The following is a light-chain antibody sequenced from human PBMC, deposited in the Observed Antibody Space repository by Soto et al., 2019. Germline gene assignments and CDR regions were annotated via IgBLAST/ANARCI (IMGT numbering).Light chain of an antibody. Sequence: DVQMTQSPSSLSASVGDRVTITCRASQDINCYLDWYQQKPGNAPKSLIYAASSLQTGVPSRFSGSESGTDFTLTINNLQPEDSATYYCQQYNIYPLTFGGGTKVEIK. CDR1: QDINCY. CDR3: QQYNIYPLT. V-gene: IGKV1D-16*01. CDR2: AAS. J-gene: IGKJ4*01.